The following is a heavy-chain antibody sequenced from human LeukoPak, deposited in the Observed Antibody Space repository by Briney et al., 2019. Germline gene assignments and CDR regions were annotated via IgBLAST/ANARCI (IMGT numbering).Heavy chain of an antibody. Sequence: SETLSLTCTVSGGSISSYYWSWIPQPPGKGLEWFGYIYYSGSTNYNPSLKSRVTISVDTSKNQFSLKLSSVTAADTAVYYCARVNYDFLTGFEQGYYFDYWGQGTLVTVSS. D-gene: IGHD3-9*01. V-gene: IGHV4-59*01. CDR3: ARVNYDFLTGFEQGYYFDY. J-gene: IGHJ4*02. CDR2: IYYSGST. CDR1: GGSISSYY.